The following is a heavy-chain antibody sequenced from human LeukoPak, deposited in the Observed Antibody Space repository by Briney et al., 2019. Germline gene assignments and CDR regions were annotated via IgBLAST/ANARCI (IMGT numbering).Heavy chain of an antibody. CDR3: ARGDPHADL. Sequence: GGSLRLSCAASGFDLNTYELNWVRQAPGKGLEWIADITISGHTKNYADSVKGRFTISRDNAGTSLYLQMNSLRVEDTGVYYCARGDPHADLWGQGTLVTVSS. CDR1: GFDLNTYE. V-gene: IGHV3-48*03. CDR2: ITISGHTK. J-gene: IGHJ5*02.